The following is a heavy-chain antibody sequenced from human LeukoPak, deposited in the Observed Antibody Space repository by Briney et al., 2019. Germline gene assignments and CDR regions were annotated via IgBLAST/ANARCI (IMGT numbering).Heavy chain of an antibody. CDR2: IYYSGST. CDR1: GGSISSGGYY. J-gene: IGHJ5*02. V-gene: IGHV4-31*03. D-gene: IGHD1-7*01. CDR3: AGLSWNYHLDP. Sequence: PSETLSLTCTVSGGSISSGGYYWSWIRQHPGKGLEWIGYIYYSGSTYYNPSLKSRVTISVDTSKNQFSLKLSSVTAADTAVYYCAGLSWNYHLDPWGQGTLVTVSS.